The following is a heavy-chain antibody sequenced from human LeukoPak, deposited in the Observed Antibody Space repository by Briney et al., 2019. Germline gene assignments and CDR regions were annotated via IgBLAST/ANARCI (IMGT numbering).Heavy chain of an antibody. J-gene: IGHJ4*02. V-gene: IGHV4-4*07. CDR1: GGSISSYY. Sequence: PSETLSLTCSVSGGSISSYYWSWIRQPAGKGLEWIGRISTSGSTNYNPSLKSRVTISVDTSKNQFSLRLSSVTAADTAVYYCASASSGIPPHFDDWGQGTLVTASS. CDR3: ASASSGIPPHFDD. D-gene: IGHD2-15*01. CDR2: ISTSGST.